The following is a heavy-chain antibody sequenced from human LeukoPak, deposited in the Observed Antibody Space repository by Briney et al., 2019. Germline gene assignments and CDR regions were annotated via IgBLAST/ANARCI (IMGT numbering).Heavy chain of an antibody. CDR3: ARSGPYHLPPRPIDY. J-gene: IGHJ4*02. CDR1: GFTFSSYE. CDR2: ISSSGSTI. V-gene: IGHV3-48*03. Sequence: PGGSLRLSRAASGFTFSSYEMNRVRQAPGKGLEWVSYISSSGSTIYYADSVKGRFTISRDNAKNSVYLQMNSLRVEDTAVYHCARSGPYHLPPRPIDYWGQGTLVTVSS. D-gene: IGHD3-10*01.